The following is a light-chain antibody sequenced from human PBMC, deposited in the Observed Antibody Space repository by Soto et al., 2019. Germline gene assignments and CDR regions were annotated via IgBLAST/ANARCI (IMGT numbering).Light chain of an antibody. CDR2: GTS. Sequence: EIVLTQSPATLSLSPGERATLSGSAIQSVTSNYLAWYQQKPGQAPRLLIYGTSTRATGIPARFSGSGSGTEFTLSISSLQSEDFAVYYCQQYNNWPAITFGQGTRLEIK. V-gene: IGKV3D-15*01. CDR3: QQYNNWPAIT. CDR1: QSVTSN. J-gene: IGKJ5*01.